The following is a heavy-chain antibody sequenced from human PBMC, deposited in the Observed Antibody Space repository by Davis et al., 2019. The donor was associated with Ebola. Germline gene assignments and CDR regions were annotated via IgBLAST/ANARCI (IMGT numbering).Heavy chain of an antibody. CDR3: ARCSGGTSWDYYYGMDV. D-gene: IGHD2-15*01. J-gene: IGHJ6*02. CDR2: ISSSSSYI. Sequence: GGSLRLSCAASGFTFSSYSMNWVRQAPGKGLEWVSSISSSSSYIYYADPVKGRFTISRDNAKNSLYLQMNSLRAEDTAVYYCARCSGGTSWDYYYGMDVWGQGTTVTVSS. V-gene: IGHV3-21*01. CDR1: GFTFSSYS.